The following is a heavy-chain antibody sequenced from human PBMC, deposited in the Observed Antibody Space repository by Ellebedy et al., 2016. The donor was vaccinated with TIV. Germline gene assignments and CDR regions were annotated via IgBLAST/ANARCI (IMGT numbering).Heavy chain of an antibody. CDR1: GFTFSAFE. D-gene: IGHD3-10*01. CDR2: IRSRANDYGT. V-gene: IGHV3-73*01. CDR3: TRYLYVSRSQDYGMDV. Sequence: GESLKISCTVSGFTFSAFEMQWVRQASGKGLEWVGRIRSRANDYGTAYAASVKGRFIVSRDDSENTAYLLMNSLKTEDSAVYYCTRYLYVSRSQDYGMDVWGQGTTVTVSS. J-gene: IGHJ6*02.